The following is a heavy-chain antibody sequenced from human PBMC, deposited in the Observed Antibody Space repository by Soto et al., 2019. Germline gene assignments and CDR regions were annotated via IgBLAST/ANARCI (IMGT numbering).Heavy chain of an antibody. V-gene: IGHV3-66*01. CDR3: ARGSGYILNY. Sequence: EVQLVESGGGLVQPGGSLRLSCAASGFTVSSNYMSWVRQAPGKGLEWVSIINTGGGTYYADSVRDRFTISRDNSKNTLYLQMNSLRAEDTAVYYCARGSGYILNYWGQGTLVTVSS. D-gene: IGHD1-1*01. CDR2: INTGGGT. CDR1: GFTVSSNY. J-gene: IGHJ4*02.